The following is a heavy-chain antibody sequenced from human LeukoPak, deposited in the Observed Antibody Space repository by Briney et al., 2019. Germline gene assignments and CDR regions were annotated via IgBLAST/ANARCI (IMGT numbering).Heavy chain of an antibody. V-gene: IGHV1-18*01. D-gene: IGHD3-10*01. J-gene: IGHJ4*02. Sequence: GASVKVSCKASGGTFSSYAISWVRQAPGQGLEWMGWISAYNGNTNYAQKLQGRVTMTTDTSTSTAYMELRSLRSDDTAVYYCARDRYGSGSDYWGQGTLVTVSS. CDR3: ARDRYGSGSDY. CDR2: ISAYNGNT. CDR1: GGTFSSYA.